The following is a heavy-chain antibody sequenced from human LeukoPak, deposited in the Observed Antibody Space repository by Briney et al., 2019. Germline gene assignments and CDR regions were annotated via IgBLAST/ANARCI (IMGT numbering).Heavy chain of an antibody. V-gene: IGHV4-34*01. CDR3: ARSTTPYKKFNY. J-gene: IGHJ4*02. D-gene: IGHD1-20*01. CDR1: GGSFSGYY. CDR2: INHSGST. Sequence: SETLSLTCAVYGGSFSGYYWSWIRQPPGKGLEWIGEINHSGSTNYNPSLKSRVTISVDTSKNQFSLKLSSVTAADTAVYYCARSTTPYKKFNYWGQGTLVTVSS.